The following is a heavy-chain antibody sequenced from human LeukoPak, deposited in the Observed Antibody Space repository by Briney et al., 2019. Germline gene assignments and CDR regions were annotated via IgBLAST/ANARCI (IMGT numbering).Heavy chain of an antibody. D-gene: IGHD6-19*01. CDR3: SRGPIAGAGFDY. V-gene: IGHV1-2*02. CDR1: GYTFTGYY. J-gene: IGHJ4*02. Sequence: GASVKVSCEASGYTFTGYYMHWVRQAPGQGLEWMGWINPNSGGTNYAQKFQGRVTMTRDTSISTAYMELSRLRSDDTAVDYCSRGPIAGAGFDYWGKGTRVTVPS. CDR2: INPNSGGT.